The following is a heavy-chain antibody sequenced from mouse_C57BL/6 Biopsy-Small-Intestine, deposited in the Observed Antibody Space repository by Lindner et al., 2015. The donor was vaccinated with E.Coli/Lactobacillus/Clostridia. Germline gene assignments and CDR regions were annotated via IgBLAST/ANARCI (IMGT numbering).Heavy chain of an antibody. CDR1: GDSFTAHF. CDR3: TRLSSGSPGRYYFES. V-gene: IGHV1S45*01. D-gene: IGHD1-1*01. CDR2: INPDNGAR. Sequence: SVKVSCKVSGDSFTAHFMHWVRLAPGQGLEWMGWINPDNGARGYAQKFQGRVTLTRDTSISTLYVELNNLRSDDTAIYYCTRLSSGSPGRYYFESWGQGTLVTVS. J-gene: IGHJ3*01.